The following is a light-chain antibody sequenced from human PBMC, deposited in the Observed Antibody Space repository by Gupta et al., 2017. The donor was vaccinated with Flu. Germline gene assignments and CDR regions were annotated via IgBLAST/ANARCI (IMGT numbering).Light chain of an antibody. Sequence: QSALTQPASVSGSPVQSITISCTGTSSDVGGYNYVSWYQLYPGKAPKLMIYEVINRPSGVSNRFSGSKSGNTASLTISGLQAEDEADYYCSSYTSSSTVLFGGGTKLTVL. V-gene: IGLV2-14*01. J-gene: IGLJ2*01. CDR2: EVI. CDR3: SSYTSSSTVL. CDR1: SSDVGGYNY.